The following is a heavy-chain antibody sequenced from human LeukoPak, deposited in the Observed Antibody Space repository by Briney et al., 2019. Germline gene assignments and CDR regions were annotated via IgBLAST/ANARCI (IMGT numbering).Heavy chain of an antibody. J-gene: IGHJ4*02. CDR1: GGSFSGYY. V-gene: IGHV4-34*01. CDR2: INHSGST. CDR3: ARGRSLDGDYYYFDY. Sequence: SETLSLTCAVYGGSFSGYYWSWIRQPPGKGLEWIGEINHSGSTNYNPALKSRVTISVGTYKNHFSMKLSSVTAADTAVYYCARGRSLDGDYYYFDYWGQGTLVTVSS. D-gene: IGHD4-17*01.